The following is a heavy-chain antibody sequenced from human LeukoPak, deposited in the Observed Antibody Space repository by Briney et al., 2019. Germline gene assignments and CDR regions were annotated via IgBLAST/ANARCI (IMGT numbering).Heavy chain of an antibody. D-gene: IGHD3-3*01. CDR2: INHSGST. Sequence: PSETLSLTCAVYGGSFSGYYWSWIRQPPGKGLEWIGEINHSGSTNYNPSLKSRVTISVDTSKNQFSLKLSSVTAADTAVYYCASPLPSGYYDSRHWFDPWGQGTLVTVSS. V-gene: IGHV4-34*01. J-gene: IGHJ5*02. CDR1: GGSFSGYY. CDR3: ASPLPSGYYDSRHWFDP.